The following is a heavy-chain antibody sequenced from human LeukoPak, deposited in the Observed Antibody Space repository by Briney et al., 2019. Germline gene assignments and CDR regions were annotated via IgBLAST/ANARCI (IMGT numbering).Heavy chain of an antibody. Sequence: PSETLSLTCTVSGGSISSGGYYWSWIRRHPGKXXXXIGYIYYSGSTYYNPSLKSRVTISVDTSKNQFSLKLSSVTAADTAVYYCARDDYSNGYYFDYWGQGTLVTVSS. CDR2: IYYSGST. D-gene: IGHD4-11*01. CDR1: GGSISSGGYY. V-gene: IGHV4-31*03. J-gene: IGHJ4*02. CDR3: ARDDYSNGYYFDY.